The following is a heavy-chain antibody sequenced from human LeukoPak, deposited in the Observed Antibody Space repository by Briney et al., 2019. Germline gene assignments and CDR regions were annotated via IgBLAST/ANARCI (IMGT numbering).Heavy chain of an antibody. CDR1: GGSISSSSYY. CDR2: IYYSGST. J-gene: IGHJ4*02. CDR3: ASVRYCSGGSCYSSFDY. Sequence: SETLSLTCTVSGGSISSSSYYWGWIRQPPGKGLEWIGSIYYSGSTYYNPSLKSRVTISVDTSKNQFSLKLSSVTAADTAIYYCASVRYCSGGSCYSSFDYWGQGALVTVSS. D-gene: IGHD2-15*01. V-gene: IGHV4-39*07.